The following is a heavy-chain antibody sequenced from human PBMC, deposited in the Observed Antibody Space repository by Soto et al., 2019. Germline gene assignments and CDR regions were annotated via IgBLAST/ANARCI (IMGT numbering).Heavy chain of an antibody. J-gene: IGHJ6*02. CDR3: QNDYGEGSV. V-gene: IGHV1-69*05. D-gene: IGHD4-17*01. CDR1: GGTFSSYA. Sequence: GASVKVSCKASGGTFSSYAISWVRQAPGQGLEWMGGIIPIFGTANYAQKLQGRVTMTTDTSTSTAYMELRSLRSDDTAVYYCQNDYGEGSVWGQGTTVTVSS. CDR2: IIPIFGTA.